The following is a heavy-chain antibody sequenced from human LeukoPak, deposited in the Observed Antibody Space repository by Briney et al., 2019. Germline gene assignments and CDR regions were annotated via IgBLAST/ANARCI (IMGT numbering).Heavy chain of an antibody. J-gene: IGHJ6*03. Sequence: ASVKVSCKASGYTFTSYAMHWVRQAPGQRLEWMGWINAGNGNTKYSQEFQGRVTITRDTSASTAYMELSSLRSEDMAVYYCARGLMDTAMVTDYYYYMDVWGKGTTVTVSS. CDR2: INAGNGNT. CDR3: ARGLMDTAMVTDYYYYMDV. CDR1: GYTFTSYA. D-gene: IGHD5-18*01. V-gene: IGHV1-3*03.